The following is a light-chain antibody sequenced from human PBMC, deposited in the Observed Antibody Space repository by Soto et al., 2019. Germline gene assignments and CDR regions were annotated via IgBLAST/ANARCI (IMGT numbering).Light chain of an antibody. Sequence: SASVGDRVTITCQASQDISNYLNWYQQKPGKAPKLLIYKASSLESGVPSRFSGSGSGTEFTLTISSLQPDDFATYYCQQYNSYSWTFGQGTKVDIK. CDR2: KAS. CDR3: QQYNSYSWT. J-gene: IGKJ1*01. CDR1: QDISNY. V-gene: IGKV1-5*03.